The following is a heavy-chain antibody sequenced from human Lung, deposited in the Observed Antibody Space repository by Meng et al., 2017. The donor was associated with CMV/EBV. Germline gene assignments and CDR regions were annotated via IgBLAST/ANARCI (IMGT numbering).Heavy chain of an antibody. Sequence: SVNVSRQASGYILTKYGVNWMRQAPGQGPEGIGWISAYKGDTMYAPKVQGRVTMTTDTSKSTDYMELRGLRSDDTAVYYCARDAGTIEVSGIGDDWGQGTLVTVSS. D-gene: IGHD6-19*01. V-gene: IGHV1-18*01. CDR2: ISAYKGDT. J-gene: IGHJ4*02. CDR3: ARDAGTIEVSGIGDD. CDR1: GYILTKYG.